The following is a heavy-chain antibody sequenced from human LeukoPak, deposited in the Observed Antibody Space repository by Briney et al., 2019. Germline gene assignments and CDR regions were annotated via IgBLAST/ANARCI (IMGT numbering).Heavy chain of an antibody. CDR3: ARVRRGGRPTDAFEI. CDR1: GFTFSDYY. Sequence: GGSLRLSCAASGFTFSDYYMSYIRQAPGKGLEWLSYISTSGSVTYYADSVKGRFTVPRDNANKSLFLQMNSLRVEDTPVYYCARVRRGGRPTDAFEIWGQGTMVTVSS. CDR2: ISTSGSVT. D-gene: IGHD4-23*01. J-gene: IGHJ3*02. V-gene: IGHV3-11*01.